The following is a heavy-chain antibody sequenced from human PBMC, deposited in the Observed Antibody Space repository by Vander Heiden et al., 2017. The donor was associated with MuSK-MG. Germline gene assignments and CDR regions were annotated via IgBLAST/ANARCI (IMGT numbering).Heavy chain of an antibody. CDR2: IYHSGST. V-gene: IGHV4-38-2*02. Sequence: QVQLQESGPGLVKPSETLSLTCTVSGYSISSGYYWGWIRQPPGKGLEWIGSIYHSGSTYYNPSLKSRVTISVDTSKNQFSLKLSSVTAADTAVYYCARGPLDYYDSSGYYGYWCQGTLVTVSS. D-gene: IGHD3-22*01. J-gene: IGHJ4*02. CDR3: ARGPLDYYDSSGYYGY. CDR1: GYSISSGYY.